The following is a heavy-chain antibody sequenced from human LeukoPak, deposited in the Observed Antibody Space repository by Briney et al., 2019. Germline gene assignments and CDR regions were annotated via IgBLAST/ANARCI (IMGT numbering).Heavy chain of an antibody. J-gene: IGHJ4*02. CDR3: ARDLRAAADYFDY. CDR1: GFTFSSYG. V-gene: IGHV3-33*08. CDR2: IWFDGSNK. Sequence: GGSLRLSCAAPGFTFSSYGMHWVRKAPGKGLEWVAVIWFDGSNKYYADSVKGRFTISRDNSKNTLYLQMNSLRAEDTAVYYCARDLRAAADYFDYWGQGTLVTVSS. D-gene: IGHD6-13*01.